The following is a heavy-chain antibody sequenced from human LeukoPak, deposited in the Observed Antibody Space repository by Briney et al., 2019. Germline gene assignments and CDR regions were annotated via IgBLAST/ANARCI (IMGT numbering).Heavy chain of an antibody. CDR3: ASPGHWDAFDI. Sequence: SETLSLTCTVSGGSISSGGYYWTWIRQPPGKGLEWIGYIYHSGSTYYNPSLKSRVTISVDKSKNQFSLKLSSVTAADTAVYYCASPGHWDAFDIWGQGTMVTVSS. CDR2: IYHSGST. J-gene: IGHJ3*02. V-gene: IGHV4-30-2*01. D-gene: IGHD1-1*01. CDR1: GGSISSGGYY.